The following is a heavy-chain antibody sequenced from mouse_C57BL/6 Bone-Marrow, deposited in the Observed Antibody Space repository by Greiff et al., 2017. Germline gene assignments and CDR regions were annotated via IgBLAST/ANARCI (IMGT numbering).Heavy chain of an antibody. CDR3: ARGLRSFAY. CDR1: GYAFSGYW. Sequence: VQLQQSGAELVKPGASVKISCKASGYAFSGYWMNWVKPRPGKGLEWIGQIYPGDGDPNYNGKFKGKATLTADKSSNTAYMQLSSLTSEDSAVYFCARGLRSFAYWGQGTLVTVSA. CDR2: IYPGDGDP. J-gene: IGHJ3*01. D-gene: IGHD1-1*01. V-gene: IGHV1-80*01.